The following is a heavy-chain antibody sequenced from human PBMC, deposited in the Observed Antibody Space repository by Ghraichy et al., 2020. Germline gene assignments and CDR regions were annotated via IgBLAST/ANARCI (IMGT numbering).Heavy chain of an antibody. CDR2: IDWDDDK. J-gene: IGHJ6*02. D-gene: IGHD4-23*01. V-gene: IGHV2-70*11. CDR1: GFSLNTSGMS. CDR3: ARMSNLFGGDAYGGKGDYWGQGTLVTVSSGMDV. Sequence: QTLSLTCTFSGFSLNTSGMSVSWIRQPPGKALEWLARIDWDDDKYYNVSLKTRLTISKDTSKKQVVLTMTNMAPVDTATYYCARMSNLFGGDAYGGKGDYWGQGTLVTVSSGMDVWGQGTTVTVSS.